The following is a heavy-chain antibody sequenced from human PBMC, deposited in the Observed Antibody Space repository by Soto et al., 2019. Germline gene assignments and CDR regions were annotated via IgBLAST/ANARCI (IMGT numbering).Heavy chain of an antibody. CDR2: ISGSGST. J-gene: IGHJ6*03. V-gene: IGHV3-23*01. CDR3: AKALRFTFTTGYYMDV. D-gene: IGHD3-16*01. CDR1: GFTVSSYA. Sequence: VQLLESGGGLVQPGGSLRLSCAASGFTVSSYAMSWVRQAPGKGLEWVPVISGSGSTYSADSVKGRLTISRDSSKNTVYLQMNSLRAEDTAVYYCAKALRFTFTTGYYMDVWGRGNTVTVSS.